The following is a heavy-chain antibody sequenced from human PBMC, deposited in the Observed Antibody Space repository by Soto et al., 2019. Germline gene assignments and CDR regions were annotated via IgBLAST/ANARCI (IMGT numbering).Heavy chain of an antibody. D-gene: IGHD3-22*01. CDR2: IYSGGST. CDR1: GFTVSSNY. Sequence: PGGSLRLSCAASGFTVSSNYMSWVRQAPGKGLEWVSVIYSGGSTYYADSVKGRFTISRDNSKNTLYLQMNSLRAEDTAVYYCAREGDGSSGYYYGSLDYWGQGTLVTVSS. CDR3: AREGDGSSGYYYGSLDY. V-gene: IGHV3-53*01. J-gene: IGHJ4*02.